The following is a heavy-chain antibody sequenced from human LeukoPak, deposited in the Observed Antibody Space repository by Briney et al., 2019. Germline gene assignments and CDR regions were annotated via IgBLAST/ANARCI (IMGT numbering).Heavy chain of an antibody. CDR2: ISSSSSYI. V-gene: IGHV3-21*01. D-gene: IGHD3-9*01. CDR1: GFTFSSYS. CDR3: ARDTYYDILTGYRFFDY. Sequence: GGSLRLSCAASGFTFSSYSMNWVRQAPGKGLEWVSSISSSSSYIYYADSVKGRSTISRDNAKNSLYLQMNSLRAEDTAVYYCARDTYYDILTGYRFFDYWGQGTLVTVSS. J-gene: IGHJ4*02.